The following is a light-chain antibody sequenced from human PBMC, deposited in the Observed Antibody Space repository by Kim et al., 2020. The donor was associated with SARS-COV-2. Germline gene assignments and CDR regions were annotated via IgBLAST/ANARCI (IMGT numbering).Light chain of an antibody. Sequence: SASLGDRATITGRATTAIRNDLGWFQQKPGKAPKRLIYVASNLQSGVPSRFSGSGYGTDFTLTISSLQPEDFATYYCLQYNSYPYTFGQGTKLEI. CDR3: LQYNSYPYT. J-gene: IGKJ2*01. V-gene: IGKV1-17*01. CDR2: VAS. CDR1: TAIRND.